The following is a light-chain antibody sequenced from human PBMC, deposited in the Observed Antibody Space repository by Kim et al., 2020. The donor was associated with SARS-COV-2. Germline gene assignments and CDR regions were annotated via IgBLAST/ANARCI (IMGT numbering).Light chain of an antibody. V-gene: IGKV3-20*01. CDR1: QSVSSSY. CDR2: GAS. J-gene: IGKJ4*01. Sequence: SPGERATLSCRASQSVSSSYFAWYQQKPGQAPRLLIYGASSRATGIPDRFSGSESGTDFTLTISRLEPEDFAVYYCQQYDMSPLTFGGGTKVDIK. CDR3: QQYDMSPLT.